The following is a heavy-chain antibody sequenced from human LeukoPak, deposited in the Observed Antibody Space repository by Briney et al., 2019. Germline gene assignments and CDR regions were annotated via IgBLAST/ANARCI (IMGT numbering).Heavy chain of an antibody. D-gene: IGHD6-19*01. CDR2: INTSGSGT. V-gene: IGHV3-23*05. J-gene: IGHJ4*02. CDR3: AKGVWDSSGWYLDY. Sequence: GGSLRLSCAVSGFTLSSYAMSWVRQAPGKGLEWVSVINTSGSGTFYADSVKGRFTISRDSSKNTLYLRMNSLRAEDTAVYYCAKGVWDSSGWYLDYWGQGTLVTVSS. CDR1: GFTLSSYA.